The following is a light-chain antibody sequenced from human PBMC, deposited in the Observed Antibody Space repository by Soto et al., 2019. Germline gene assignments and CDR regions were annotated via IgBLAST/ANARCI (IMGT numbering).Light chain of an antibody. J-gene: IGKJ1*01. CDR3: QLSYSSPRT. Sequence: DIPMTQSPSSLSASVGDRVTITCRASQSISSYLNWYQQKPGKAPKLLIYAASILQNGVPSRFSGSGSGTDFTLTISSLQPEDVATFYCQLSYSSPRTFGQGTKVEMK. CDR1: QSISSY. CDR2: AAS. V-gene: IGKV1-39*01.